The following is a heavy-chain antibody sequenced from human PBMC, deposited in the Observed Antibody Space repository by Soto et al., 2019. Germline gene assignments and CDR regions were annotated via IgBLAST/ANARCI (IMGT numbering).Heavy chain of an antibody. CDR2: ISDSGGST. CDR3: ARDGGYSYGPGGGYYFDY. CDR1: GCTFISFA. V-gene: IGHV3-23*01. Sequence: PGGSLRLSCAASGCTFISFAMIWVRQAPGKGLEWVSVISDSGGSTHYADSVKGRFTISRDNSKNTLYLQMNSLRAEDTAVYYCARDGGYSYGPGGGYYFDYWGQGTLVTVSS. D-gene: IGHD5-18*01. J-gene: IGHJ4*02.